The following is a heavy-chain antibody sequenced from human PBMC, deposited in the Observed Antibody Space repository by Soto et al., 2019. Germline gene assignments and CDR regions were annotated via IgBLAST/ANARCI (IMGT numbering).Heavy chain of an antibody. J-gene: IGHJ4*02. V-gene: IGHV4-31*03. CDR1: GGSISRSDYY. CDR2: IYYSGST. CDR3: ARSDSRGWPFLVDS. Sequence: SETLSLTCTVSGGSISRSDYYWSWIRQHPGKGLEWTGYIYYSGSTYYNPSLKSRVTMSVDTSKNQFSLKLSSLTAADTAVYYCARSDSRGWPFLVDSWGQGILVTVSS. D-gene: IGHD3-22*01.